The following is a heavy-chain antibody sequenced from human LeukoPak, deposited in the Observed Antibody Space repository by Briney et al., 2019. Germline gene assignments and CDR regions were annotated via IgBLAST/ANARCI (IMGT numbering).Heavy chain of an antibody. CDR3: ARHLRAVAGGRYFDY. D-gene: IGHD6-19*01. V-gene: IGHV4-59*08. Sequence: SETLSLTCTVSGDSISTYYWSWIRQPPGKGLEWIGYIYHNGGTNYNPSLQSRLTISVDTSKNQFSLKLGSVTAADTAVYYCARHLRAVAGGRYFDYWGQGTQVTVSS. J-gene: IGHJ4*02. CDR2: IYHNGGT. CDR1: GDSISTYY.